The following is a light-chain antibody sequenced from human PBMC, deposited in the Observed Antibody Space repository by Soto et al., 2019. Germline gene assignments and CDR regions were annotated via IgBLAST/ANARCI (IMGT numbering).Light chain of an antibody. CDR3: QQAYGAPPT. J-gene: IGKJ1*01. V-gene: IGKV1-39*01. CDR1: QSITTF. CDR2: AAS. Sequence: DLPVTQSPSSLSASVGDRVTITCLASQSITTFLNWYQQKPGNAPKLLIYAASSLQTGVPSRFSGSGSGTDFTLTISSLQREDFATYYCQQAYGAPPTFGQGTKVEIK.